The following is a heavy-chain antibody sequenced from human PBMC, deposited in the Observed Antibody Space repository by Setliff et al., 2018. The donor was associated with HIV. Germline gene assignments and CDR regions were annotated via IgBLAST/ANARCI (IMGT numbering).Heavy chain of an antibody. J-gene: IGHJ4*02. V-gene: IGHV3-74*01. CDR2: INTDGSGI. Sequence: GGSLRLSCAASGLTFSTSWMQWVRQSPGEGLLWVSRINTDGSGISYADSVKGRFTISRDNAKSTMYLQMNSLRVEDTAVYYCAKDLHVAAADYWGQGTLVTVSS. CDR1: GLTFSTSW. D-gene: IGHD6-13*01. CDR3: AKDLHVAAADY.